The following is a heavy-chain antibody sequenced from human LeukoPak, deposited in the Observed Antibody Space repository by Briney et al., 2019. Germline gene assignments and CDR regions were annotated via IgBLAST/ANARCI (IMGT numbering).Heavy chain of an antibody. CDR2: ISTSSTYI. CDR3: ARSQHGILRFLEWSDS. Sequence: KTGGSLRLSCAASGFTFSSYGMHWVRQAPGKGLEWVSSISTSSTYIYYADSMKGRFTISRDNARNSLYLHMNSLRAEDTAVYYCARSQHGILRFLEWSDSGGQGTPVTVSS. CDR1: GFTFSSYG. D-gene: IGHD3-3*01. J-gene: IGHJ4*02. V-gene: IGHV3-21*01.